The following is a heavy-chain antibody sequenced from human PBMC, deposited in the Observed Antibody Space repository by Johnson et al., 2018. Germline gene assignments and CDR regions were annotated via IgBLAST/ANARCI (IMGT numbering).Heavy chain of an antibody. V-gene: IGHV3-33*01. D-gene: IGHD3-10*01. Sequence: QVQLVQSGGGVVQPGRSXRLSCAASGFTFSSYGMHWVRQAPGKGLEWVAVIWYDGSNKYYADSVKGRFTISRDNSKSSLYLQMDSLRAEDTAVYYCARVSYLYNYAVDVWGQGTTVTVSS. J-gene: IGHJ6*02. CDR2: IWYDGSNK. CDR1: GFTFSSYG. CDR3: ARVSYLYNYAVDV.